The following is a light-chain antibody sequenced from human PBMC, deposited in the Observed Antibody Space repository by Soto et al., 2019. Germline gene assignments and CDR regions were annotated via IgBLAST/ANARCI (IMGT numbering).Light chain of an antibody. CDR2: SAS. Sequence: EDRVTITCRPSRGIGNALAWYQQKPGTVPKLLIHSASTLQSGVPSRFSGRGSGTDFTLTISGLQPEDVAIYYCQQSYNTPRTFGQGTKVDIK. V-gene: IGKV1-27*01. CDR3: QQSYNTPRT. J-gene: IGKJ1*01. CDR1: RGIGNA.